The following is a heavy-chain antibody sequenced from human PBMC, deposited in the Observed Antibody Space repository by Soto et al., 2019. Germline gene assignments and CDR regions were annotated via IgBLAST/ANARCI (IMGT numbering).Heavy chain of an antibody. CDR1: GFTFSTYA. J-gene: IGHJ4*02. D-gene: IGHD3-9*01. CDR2: ISSDGDST. V-gene: IGHV3-23*01. CDR3: ARDPSTGNADY. Sequence: EVHLLESGGDLVQHGGSLRLSCAASGFTFSTYALNWVRQSPGKGLEWVSTISSDGDSTYYVDSVKGRFTVSRDNSKNTMYLQMNSLRAEDTALYFCARDPSTGNADYWGQGTLDTVSS.